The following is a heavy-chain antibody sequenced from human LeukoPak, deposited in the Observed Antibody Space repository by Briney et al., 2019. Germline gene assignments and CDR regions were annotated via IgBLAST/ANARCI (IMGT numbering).Heavy chain of an antibody. CDR3: ASLTQYQLLSYYYYYMDV. J-gene: IGHJ6*03. Sequence: PSETLSLTCAVYGGSFSGYYWSWIRQPPGKGLEWIGEINHSGSTNYNPSLKSRVTKSVDTSKNQFSLKLSSVTAADTAVYYCASLTQYQLLSYYYYYMDVWGKGTTVTVSS. D-gene: IGHD2-2*01. V-gene: IGHV4-34*01. CDR1: GGSFSGYY. CDR2: INHSGST.